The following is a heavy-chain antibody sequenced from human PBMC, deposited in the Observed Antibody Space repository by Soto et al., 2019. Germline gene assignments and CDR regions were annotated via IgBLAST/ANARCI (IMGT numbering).Heavy chain of an antibody. V-gene: IGHV3-33*01. Sequence: QVQLVESGGGVVQPGRSLRLSCAASGFTFSSYGMHWVRQAPGKGLEWVAVIWYDGSNKYYADSVKGRFTISRDNSKNTLYLQMNSLRAEDTDVYYCARDRGYCSGGSCYLFDYWGQGTLVTVSS. CDR2: IWYDGSNK. D-gene: IGHD2-15*01. J-gene: IGHJ4*02. CDR1: GFTFSSYG. CDR3: ARDRGYCSGGSCYLFDY.